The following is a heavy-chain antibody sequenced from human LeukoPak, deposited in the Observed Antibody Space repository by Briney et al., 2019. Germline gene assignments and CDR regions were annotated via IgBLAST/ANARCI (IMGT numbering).Heavy chain of an antibody. CDR2: IIPSLDIA. J-gene: IGHJ6*02. CDR3: ARDQADLYYYGMDV. V-gene: IGHV1-69*04. CDR1: GGTFSSYA. Sequence: SAKVSCKASGGTFSSYAISWARQAPGQGLEWMGRIIPSLDIANYAQKFQGRVTITADKSTSTAYLELSSLRSEDTAVYYCARDQADLYYYGMDVWGQGTTVTVSS.